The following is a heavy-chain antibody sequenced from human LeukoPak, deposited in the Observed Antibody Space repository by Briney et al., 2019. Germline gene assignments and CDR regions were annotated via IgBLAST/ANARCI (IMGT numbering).Heavy chain of an antibody. V-gene: IGHV1-2*02. CDR1: GYTFTGYY. J-gene: IGHJ6*02. CDR3: ARGGGSSFYYYYGMDV. CDR2: INPNSGGT. Sequence: ASVKVSCKASGYTFTGYYMHWVRQAPGQGLEWMGWINPNSGGTNYAQKFQGRVTMTRDTSISTAYMELSRLRSDDTAVCYCARGGGSSFYYYYGMDVWGQGTTVTVSS. D-gene: IGHD1-26*01.